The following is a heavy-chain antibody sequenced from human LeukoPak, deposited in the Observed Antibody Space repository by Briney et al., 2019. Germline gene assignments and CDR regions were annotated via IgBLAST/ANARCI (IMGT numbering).Heavy chain of an antibody. Sequence: SETLSLTCAVYGGSFSGYYWIWIRQSPGKGLEWIGEINHSGFTNYNPSPKSRVTISVDTSKNQFSLKLSSVTAADTAVYYCARSGCSGGSCYSQRGAFDIWGQGTMVTVSS. CDR3: ARSGCSGGSCYSQRGAFDI. V-gene: IGHV4-34*01. CDR2: INHSGFT. J-gene: IGHJ3*02. D-gene: IGHD2-15*01. CDR1: GGSFSGYY.